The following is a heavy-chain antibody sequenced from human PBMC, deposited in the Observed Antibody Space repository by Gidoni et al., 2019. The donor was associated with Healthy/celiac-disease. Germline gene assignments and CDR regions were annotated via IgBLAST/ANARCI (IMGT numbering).Heavy chain of an antibody. J-gene: IGHJ6*02. V-gene: IGHV4-38-2*01. Sequence: QVQLQESGPGLVKPSETLSLTCAVSGYSISSGYYWGWIRQPPGKGLEWIGSIYHSGSTYYNPSLKSRVTISVDTSKNQFSLKLSSVTAADTAVYYCARGSPSITMITDVWGQGTTVTVSS. CDR1: GYSISSGYY. CDR2: IYHSGST. D-gene: IGHD3-22*01. CDR3: ARGSPSITMITDV.